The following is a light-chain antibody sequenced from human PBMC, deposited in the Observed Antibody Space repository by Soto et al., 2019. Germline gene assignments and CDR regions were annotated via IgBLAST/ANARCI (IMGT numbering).Light chain of an antibody. CDR3: QQYDDWPPRT. J-gene: IGKJ1*01. CDR1: QSVSSN. Sequence: EVVLTQSPDTLSLPPGERATLSCRASQSVSSNLAWYQQKPGQAPRLLIYGASTRATGIPARFRGSGSGTEFTLTISSLQSEDFALYYCQQYDDWPPRTFGLGTKVDIK. V-gene: IGKV3-15*01. CDR2: GAS.